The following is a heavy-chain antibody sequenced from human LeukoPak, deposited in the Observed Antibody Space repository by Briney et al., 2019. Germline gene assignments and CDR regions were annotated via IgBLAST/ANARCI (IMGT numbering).Heavy chain of an antibody. V-gene: IGHV1-8*01. CDR2: MNPNSGNT. CDR3: AKLQGWLLPESYDY. Sequence: ASVKVSCKASGYTFTSYDINWVRQATGQGLEWMGWMNPNSGNTGYAQKFQGRVTMTRNTSISTAYMELSSLRAEDTAVYYCAKLQGWLLPESYDYWGQGTLVTVSS. D-gene: IGHD3-22*01. J-gene: IGHJ4*02. CDR1: GYTFTSYD.